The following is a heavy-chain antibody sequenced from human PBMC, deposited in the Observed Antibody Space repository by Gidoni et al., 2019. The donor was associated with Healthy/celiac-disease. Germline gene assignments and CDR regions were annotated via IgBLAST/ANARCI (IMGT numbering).Heavy chain of an antibody. Sequence: QVQLQERGPGLVKPSETLSLTCTVSGGSISRYYWSWIRQPPGKGLEWIGYIYYSGSTNYNPSLKSRVTISVDTSKNQFSLKLSSVTAADTAVYYCARRSYLFYGDYLEYAFDIWGQGTMVTVSS. D-gene: IGHD4-17*01. J-gene: IGHJ3*02. CDR2: IYYSGST. V-gene: IGHV4-59*01. CDR1: GGSISRYY. CDR3: ARRSYLFYGDYLEYAFDI.